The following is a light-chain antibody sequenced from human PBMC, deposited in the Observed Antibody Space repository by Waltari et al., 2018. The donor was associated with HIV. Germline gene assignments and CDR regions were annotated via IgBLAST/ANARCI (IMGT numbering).Light chain of an antibody. CDR1: KLGDKY. V-gene: IGLV3-1*01. J-gene: IGLJ2*01. CDR3: QAWDIITAGVV. CDR2: QDT. Sequence: SYELTQPPSVSVSPGQTASITCSGDKLGDKYASWYQQKPGLSPVLVIYQDTNRASGIPERFSGSNSGNTATLTISGTQATDDADYYCQAWDIITAGVVFGGGTKLTVL.